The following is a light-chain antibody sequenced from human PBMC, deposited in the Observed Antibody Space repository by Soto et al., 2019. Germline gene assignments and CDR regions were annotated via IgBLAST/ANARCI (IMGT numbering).Light chain of an antibody. CDR2: GAS. J-gene: IGKJ1*01. V-gene: IGKV3-15*01. CDR1: QSVSSN. CDR3: QPYNNWPPWT. Sequence: EIVMTQSPATLSVSPGERATLSCRASQSVSSNLAWYQQKPGQAPRLLIYGASTRATGIPARFSGSGSGTEYPLTTSSLQSEDFEVYYCQPYNNWPPWTFGQGTKVEIK.